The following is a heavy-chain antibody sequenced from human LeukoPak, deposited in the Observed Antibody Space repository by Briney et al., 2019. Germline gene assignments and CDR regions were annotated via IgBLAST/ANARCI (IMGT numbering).Heavy chain of an antibody. V-gene: IGHV1-2*02. D-gene: IGHD3-10*01. CDR2: INPNSGGT. J-gene: IGHJ4*02. CDR3: ARDWGPLFTMVRGVITTFDY. Sequence: ASVKVSCKASGYTFTGYYMHWARQAPGQGLEWMGWINPNSGGTNYAQKFQGRVTMTRDTSISTAYMELSRLRSDDTAVYYCARDWGPLFTMVRGVITTFDYWGQGTLVTVSS. CDR1: GYTFTGYY.